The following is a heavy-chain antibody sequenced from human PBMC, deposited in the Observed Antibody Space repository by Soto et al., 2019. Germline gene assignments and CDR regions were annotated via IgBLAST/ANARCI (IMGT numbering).Heavy chain of an antibody. CDR3: ARVGYCSSTSCEAYYGLDV. J-gene: IGHJ6*02. D-gene: IGHD2-2*01. Sequence: GGSLRLSCAASGFTFSSYEMNWVRQAQGKGREWVSYISRSGITIYDADSVKGRFTISRDNAKNSLYLQMNSLRAEDTSVYYCARVGYCSSTSCEAYYGLDVWGQGTTVTV. CDR2: ISRSGITI. V-gene: IGHV3-48*03. CDR1: GFTFSSYE.